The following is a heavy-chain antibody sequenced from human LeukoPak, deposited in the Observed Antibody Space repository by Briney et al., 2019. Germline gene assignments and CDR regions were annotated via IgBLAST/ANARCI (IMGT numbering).Heavy chain of an antibody. D-gene: IGHD2-2*01. CDR3: ARGAQYRSSTSCLFDY. CDR2: IIPIFGTA. CDR1: GGTFSSYA. J-gene: IGHJ4*02. Sequence: SVKVSCKASGGTFSSYAISWVRQAPGQGLEWMGGIIPIFGTANYAQKFQGRVTITADESTSTAYMELSSLRSEDTAVYYCARGAQYRSSTSCLFDYWGQGTLVTVSS. V-gene: IGHV1-69*01.